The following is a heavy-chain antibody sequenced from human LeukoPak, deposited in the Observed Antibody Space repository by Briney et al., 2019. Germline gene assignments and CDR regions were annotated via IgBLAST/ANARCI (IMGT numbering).Heavy chain of an antibody. CDR2: ISGSGGGT. CDR3: AKPLYDFWSGYGGFDY. V-gene: IGHV3-23*01. CDR1: GFTFSSYA. D-gene: IGHD3-3*01. J-gene: IGHJ4*02. Sequence: GGSLRLSCAASGFTFSSYAMSWVRQAPGKGLEWVSAISGSGGGTYYADSVKGRFTISRDNSKNTLYLQMNSLRAEDTAVYYCAKPLYDFWSGYGGFDYWGQGTLVTVSS.